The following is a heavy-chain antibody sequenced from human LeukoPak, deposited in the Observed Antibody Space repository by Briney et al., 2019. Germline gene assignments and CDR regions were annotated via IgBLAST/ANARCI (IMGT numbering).Heavy chain of an antibody. CDR1: GGSISSYY. V-gene: IGHV4-59*01. J-gene: IGHJ5*02. D-gene: IGHD6-19*01. Sequence: SETLSLTCTVSGGSISSYYWSWIRQPPGKGLEWIGYIYYSGSTNYNPSLKSRVTISVDTSKNQFSLKLSSVTAADTAVYYCVRVYSSGWPHAPWGQGTLVTVSS. CDR2: IYYSGST. CDR3: VRVYSSGWPHAP.